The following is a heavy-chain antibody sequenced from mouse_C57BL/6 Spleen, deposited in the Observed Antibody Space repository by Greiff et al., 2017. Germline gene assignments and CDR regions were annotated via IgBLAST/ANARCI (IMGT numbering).Heavy chain of an antibody. Sequence: VQLQQSGPELVKPGDSVKISCKASGYSFTGYFMNWVMQSHGKSLEWIGRINPYNGDTFYNQKFKGKATLTVDKSSSTAHMELRSLTSEDSAVYYCARGYDGSSPTWFAYWGQGTLVTVSA. V-gene: IGHV1-20*01. J-gene: IGHJ3*01. D-gene: IGHD1-1*01. CDR3: ARGYDGSSPTWFAY. CDR2: INPYNGDT. CDR1: GYSFTGYF.